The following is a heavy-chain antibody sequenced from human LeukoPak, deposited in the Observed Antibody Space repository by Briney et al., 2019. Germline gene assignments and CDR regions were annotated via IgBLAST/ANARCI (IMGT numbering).Heavy chain of an antibody. J-gene: IGHJ3*02. CDR2: INSDGSST. CDR3: ARAYRLAAFDI. Sequence: GGSLRLSCAASGFTFSSYWMHWVRQAPGKGLVWVSRINSDGSSTSYADSVKGRFTISRDNAKSTLYLQMNSLRAEDTAVYYCARAYRLAAFDIWGQGTMVTVSS. V-gene: IGHV3-74*01. CDR1: GFTFSSYW.